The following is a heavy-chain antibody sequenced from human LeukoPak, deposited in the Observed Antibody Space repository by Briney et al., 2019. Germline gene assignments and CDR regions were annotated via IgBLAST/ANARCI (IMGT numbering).Heavy chain of an antibody. Sequence: GGSLRLSCAASGFIFSNYGINWVRQAPGKGLEWVSYISSSSSTIYYADSVKGRFTISRDNAKNSLYLQVNSLRDKDTAVYYCARDRTYSNYERSFDYWGQGTLVTVSS. J-gene: IGHJ4*02. D-gene: IGHD4-11*01. CDR1: GFIFSNYG. CDR2: ISSSSSTI. CDR3: ARDRTYSNYERSFDY. V-gene: IGHV3-48*02.